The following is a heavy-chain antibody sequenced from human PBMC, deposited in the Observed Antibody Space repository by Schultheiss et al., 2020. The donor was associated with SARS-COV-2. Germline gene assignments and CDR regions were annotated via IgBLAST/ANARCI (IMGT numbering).Heavy chain of an antibody. CDR1: GFTFNTYA. V-gene: IGHV3-30*03. D-gene: IGHD4-11*01. Sequence: GGSLRLSCAASGFTFNTYAMNWVRQAPGKGLEWVAVISYDGSNKYYADSVKGRFTISRDNAKNSLYLQMNSLRAEDTAVYYCAREPLDYSNNYYYYGMDVWGQGTTVTVSS. CDR3: AREPLDYSNNYYYYGMDV. CDR2: ISYDGSNK. J-gene: IGHJ6*02.